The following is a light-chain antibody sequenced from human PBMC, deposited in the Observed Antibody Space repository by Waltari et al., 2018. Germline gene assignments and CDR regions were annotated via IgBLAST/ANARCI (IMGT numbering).Light chain of an antibody. CDR3: YSYTTSGIYV. J-gene: IGLJ1*01. V-gene: IGLV2-18*02. CDR2: QVS. Sequence: QSALTQPPSVPCSPGQSVTISCAGTHRDVGSYNRVSWYQQSPGTAPKLIVYQVSNRPSGVPDRFSGSKSGSTASLTISGLQAEDEADYYCYSYTTSGIYVFGTGTKVSVL. CDR1: HRDVGSYNR.